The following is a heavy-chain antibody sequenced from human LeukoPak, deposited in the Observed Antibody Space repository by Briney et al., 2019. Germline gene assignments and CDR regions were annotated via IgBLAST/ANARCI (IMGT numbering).Heavy chain of an antibody. CDR2: INPSGGST. CDR3: AREGGYYDSSGYSPNWFDP. CDR1: GYTFTSYY. V-gene: IGHV1-46*01. J-gene: IGHJ5*02. D-gene: IGHD3-22*01. Sequence: ASVKVSCKASGYTFTSYYMHWVRQAPGQGLEWMGIINPSGGSTSYAQKFQGRVTMTRDMSTSTVYMELSSLRSEDTAVYYCAREGGYYDSSGYSPNWFDPWGQGTLVTVSS.